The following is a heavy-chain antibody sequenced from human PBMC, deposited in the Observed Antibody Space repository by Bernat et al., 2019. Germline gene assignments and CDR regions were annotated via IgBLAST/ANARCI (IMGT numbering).Heavy chain of an antibody. CDR2: INHSGST. V-gene: IGHV4-34*01. D-gene: IGHD2-2*01. CDR1: GGSFSGYY. J-gene: IGHJ4*02. CDR3: ARGGKYGIDY. Sequence: QVQLQQWGAGLLKPSETLSLTCAVYGGSFSGYYWSWIRQPPGKGLEWIEEINHSGSTNYNPSLKSRVTISVDTSKNQFSLKLSSVTAADTAVYYCARGGKYGIDYWGQGTLVTVSS.